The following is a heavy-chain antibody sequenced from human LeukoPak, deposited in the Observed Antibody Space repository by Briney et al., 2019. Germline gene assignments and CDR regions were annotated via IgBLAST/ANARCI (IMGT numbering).Heavy chain of an antibody. Sequence: ASVKVSCKASGYTFTSYGISWVRQAPGQGLEWMGWISAYNGNTNYTQKLQGRVTMTTDTSTSTAYMELRSLRSDDTAVYYCARATNYYYYMDVWGKGTTVTISS. CDR3: ARATNYYYYMDV. CDR2: ISAYNGNT. D-gene: IGHD2-2*01. J-gene: IGHJ6*03. CDR1: GYTFTSYG. V-gene: IGHV1-18*01.